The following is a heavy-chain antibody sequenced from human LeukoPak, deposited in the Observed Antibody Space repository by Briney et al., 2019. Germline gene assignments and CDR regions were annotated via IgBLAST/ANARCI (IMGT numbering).Heavy chain of an antibody. J-gene: IGHJ5*02. Sequence: GGSLRLSCAVSGFTFSSYWMNWVRQVPGKGLVWVSHINTFGTTATYADSVKGRFTMSRESAKNSLYLQMNSLRAGDTAVYYCARAVAGTHWFDPWGQGTLVIVSS. CDR2: INTFGTTA. CDR1: GFTFSSYW. D-gene: IGHD6-19*01. CDR3: ARAVAGTHWFDP. V-gene: IGHV3-74*01.